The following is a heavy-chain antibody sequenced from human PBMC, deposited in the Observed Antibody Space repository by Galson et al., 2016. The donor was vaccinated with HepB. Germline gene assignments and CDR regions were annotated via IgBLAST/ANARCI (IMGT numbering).Heavy chain of an antibody. V-gene: IGHV3-30*04. Sequence: SLRLSCAASGFTFSSHAIHWVRQAPGKGLEWVALISYDGNNRYYAHSVKGRFTISRDNSKNTLDLQMSSLRVEDTALYCCARDPRSGSWLGDYRMDVWGQGTTVTVSS. CDR2: ISYDGNNR. CDR1: GFTFSSHA. J-gene: IGHJ6*02. D-gene: IGHD6-13*01. CDR3: ARDPRSGSWLGDYRMDV.